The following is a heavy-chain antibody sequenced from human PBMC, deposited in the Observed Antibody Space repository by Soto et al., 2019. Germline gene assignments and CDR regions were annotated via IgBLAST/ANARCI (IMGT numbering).Heavy chain of an antibody. D-gene: IGHD4-17*01. Sequence: EVQLLESGGGLVQPGGSLRLSCAASGFTFNFYAMTWVRQAPGKGLEWVSGIHGSGGTTYDADSVKGRFTISRDNSKNTLYMQMNSLRAEDTAVYYCAKVQGDGAFNWGQGTLVTVSS. J-gene: IGHJ4*02. CDR2: IHGSGGTT. CDR1: GFTFNFYA. CDR3: AKVQGDGAFN. V-gene: IGHV3-23*01.